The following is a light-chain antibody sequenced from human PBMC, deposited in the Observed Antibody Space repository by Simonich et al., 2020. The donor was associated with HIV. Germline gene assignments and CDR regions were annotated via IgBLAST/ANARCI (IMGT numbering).Light chain of an antibody. J-gene: IGKJ4*01. CDR3: QQRSNWPPGNT. CDR1: PTVSSN. V-gene: IGKV3-15*01. CDR2: GTS. Sequence: EIVMTQSPATLSVSPGERATLPCRASPTVSSNLAWYQQRPGQAPRLLMYGTSTRATGIPARFSGSGSGTEFTLTISSMQSEDFAVYYCQQRSNWPPGNTFGGGTKVEIK.